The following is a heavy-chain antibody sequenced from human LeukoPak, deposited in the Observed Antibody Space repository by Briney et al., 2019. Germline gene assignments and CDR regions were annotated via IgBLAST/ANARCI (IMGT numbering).Heavy chain of an antibody. CDR3: AKGSSDYYGSGSLDY. D-gene: IGHD3-10*01. CDR2: ISYDGSNK. Sequence: GGSLRLSCAASGFTFTDYAMHWVRQTPGKGLEWVAVISYDGSNKYYADSVKGRFTISRDNSKNTLYLQMNSLRAEDTAVYYCAKGSSDYYGSGSLDYWGQGTLVTVSS. V-gene: IGHV3-30*04. CDR1: GFTFTDYA. J-gene: IGHJ4*02.